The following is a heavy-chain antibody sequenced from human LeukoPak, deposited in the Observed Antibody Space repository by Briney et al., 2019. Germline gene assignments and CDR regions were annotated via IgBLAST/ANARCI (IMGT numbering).Heavy chain of an antibody. J-gene: IGHJ4*02. V-gene: IGHV3-43D*03. CDR2: ISWDGGST. D-gene: IGHD3-22*01. CDR1: GFTFDDYA. Sequence: PGGSLRLSCAASGFTFDDYAVHWVRQAPGKGLEWVSLISWDGGSTYYADSVKGRFTISRDNSKNSLYLQMNSLRAEDTALYYCARGSSGGYYDYFDYWGQGTLVTVSS. CDR3: ARGSSGGYYDYFDY.